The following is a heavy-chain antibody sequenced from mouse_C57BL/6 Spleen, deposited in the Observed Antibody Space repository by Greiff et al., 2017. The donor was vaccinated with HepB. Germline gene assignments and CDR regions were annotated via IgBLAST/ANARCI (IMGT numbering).Heavy chain of an antibody. Sequence: VQLQQSGAELVKPGASVKLSCKASGYTFTSYWMQWVKQRPGQGLEWIGEIDPSDSYTNYNQKFKGKATLTVDTSSSTAYMQLSSLTSEDSAVYYWARAGNWDGYFDYWGQGTTLTVSS. V-gene: IGHV1-50*01. CDR3: ARAGNWDGYFDY. D-gene: IGHD4-1*01. J-gene: IGHJ2*01. CDR2: IDPSDSYT. CDR1: GYTFTSYW.